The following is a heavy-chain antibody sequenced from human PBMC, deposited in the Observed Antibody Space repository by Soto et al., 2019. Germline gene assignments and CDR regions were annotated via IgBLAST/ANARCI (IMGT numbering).Heavy chain of an antibody. CDR3: ARDGGSVAGTDYFDY. CDR1: GFTFSTNV. J-gene: IGHJ4*02. Sequence: QVQLVESGGGVVQPGRSLRLSCAASGFTFSTNVLRWVRQAPGKGLEWVAVMSYDGVTEYYADSVQGRFTISRDNSKNTLYLQMNSLRPEDTAVYYCARDGGSVAGTDYFDYWGQGTLVTVSS. D-gene: IGHD6-19*01. CDR2: MSYDGVTE. V-gene: IGHV3-30-3*01.